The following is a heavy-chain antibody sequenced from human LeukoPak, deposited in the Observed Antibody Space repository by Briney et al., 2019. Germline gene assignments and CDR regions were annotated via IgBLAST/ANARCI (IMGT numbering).Heavy chain of an antibody. V-gene: IGHV1-46*01. CDR2: INPSGGST. CDR1: GYTFTSYY. D-gene: IGHD5-12*01. CDR3: VTGGYSGYVV. J-gene: IGHJ4*02. Sequence: SVTVSCTASGYTFTSYYMHWVRQAPGQGLEWMGIINPSGGSTSYAQKFQGRVTMTRDMSTSTVYMELSSLRSEDTAVYYCVTGGYSGYVVWGQGTLVTVSS.